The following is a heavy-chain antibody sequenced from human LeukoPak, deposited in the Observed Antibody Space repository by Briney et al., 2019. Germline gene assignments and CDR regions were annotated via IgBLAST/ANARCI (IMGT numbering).Heavy chain of an antibody. V-gene: IGHV5-51*01. J-gene: IGHJ4*02. CDR3: ARNMVVAEFDY. CDR2: IYPGDSDT. D-gene: IGHD2-15*01. CDR1: GSRFTSYW. Sequence: GGSLKISSKGSGSRFTSYWIGWVRPMPGKGLEWMGIIYPGDSDTRYSPSFQGQVTISADKSISTAYLQWSSLKASDTAMYYCARNMVVAEFDYWGQGTLVTVSS.